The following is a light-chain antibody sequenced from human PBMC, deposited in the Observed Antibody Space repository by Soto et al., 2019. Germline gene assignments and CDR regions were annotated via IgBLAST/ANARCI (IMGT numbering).Light chain of an antibody. J-gene: IGKJ3*01. CDR2: GAS. CDR3: QQYGSSPR. V-gene: IGKV3-20*01. CDR1: QSVSSSN. Sequence: EIALTQSPGTLSLSPGERATVSCRASQSVSSSNLAWYQQKPGQAPRLLIYGASSRATGIPDRFSGSGSGTDFTLTINRLEPEDFAVYYCQQYGSSPRFGPGTKVDIK.